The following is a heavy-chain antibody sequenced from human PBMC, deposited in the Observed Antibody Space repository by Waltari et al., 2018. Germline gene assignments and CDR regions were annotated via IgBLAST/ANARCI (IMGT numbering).Heavy chain of an antibody. CDR2: IKTKADGGTT. V-gene: IGHV3-15*01. Sequence: EVQVVESGGGLVKPGGSLSLSCAASGFTFSNAYLNWVRQAPGKGLEWVGRIKTKADGGTTDYAAPVKGRFTISRDDSRNTLYLQINNLKTEDTAVYYCSTEMATIRGPFDFWGQGTLVTVSS. CDR3: STEMATIRGPFDF. CDR1: GFTFSNAY. D-gene: IGHD5-12*01. J-gene: IGHJ4*02.